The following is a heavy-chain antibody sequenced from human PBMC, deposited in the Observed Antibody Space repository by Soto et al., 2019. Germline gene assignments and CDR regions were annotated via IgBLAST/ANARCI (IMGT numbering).Heavy chain of an antibody. V-gene: IGHV3-30-3*01. J-gene: IGHJ4*02. CDR1: GFTFSSYA. Sequence: GGSLRLSCAASGFTFSSYAMHWVRQAPGKGLEWVAVISYDGSNKYYADSVKGRFTISRDNSKNTLYLQMNSLRAEDTAVYYCARDPVGIQPRDYFDYWGQGTLVTVSS. CDR2: ISYDGSNK. D-gene: IGHD5-18*01. CDR3: ARDPVGIQPRDYFDY.